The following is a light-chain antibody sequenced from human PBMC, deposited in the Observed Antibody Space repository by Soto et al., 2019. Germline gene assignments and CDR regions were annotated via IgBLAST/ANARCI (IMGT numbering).Light chain of an antibody. Sequence: DIQMTQSPSTLSASVGDRVTITCRASQSISSWLAWYQQKPGKAPKVLIYDASSLESGVPSRFSGSGSGTEFTLTISSLQPDDFAPYYCQQYNNYPLTFGQGTKVETK. V-gene: IGKV1-5*01. CDR3: QQYNNYPLT. CDR1: QSISSW. CDR2: DAS. J-gene: IGKJ1*01.